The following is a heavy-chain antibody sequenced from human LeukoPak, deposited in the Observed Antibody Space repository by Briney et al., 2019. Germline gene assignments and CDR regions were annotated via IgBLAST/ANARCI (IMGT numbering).Heavy chain of an antibody. Sequence: GGSLRLSCAASGFTFSSYGMSWVRQAPGKGLVWVSRINSDGSSTSYADSVKGRFTISRDNAKNTLYLQMNSLRAEDTAVYYCARDPRIAARPFDYWGQGTLVTVSS. CDR1: GFTFSSYG. CDR2: INSDGSST. V-gene: IGHV3-74*01. D-gene: IGHD6-6*01. J-gene: IGHJ4*02. CDR3: ARDPRIAARPFDY.